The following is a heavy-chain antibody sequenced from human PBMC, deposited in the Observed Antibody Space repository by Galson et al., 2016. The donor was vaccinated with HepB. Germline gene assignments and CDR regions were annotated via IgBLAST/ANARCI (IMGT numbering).Heavy chain of an antibody. D-gene: IGHD4-17*01. CDR3: ARGVYGDHGWFDY. Sequence: SLRLSCAASGFTVSSNYMSWVRQAPGKGLEWVSVIYSGGTTYYADSVKGRFTISRDNSKNTLFLQMNTLRPEDTAVCYCARGVYGDHGWFDYWGQGTLVTVSS. CDR1: GFTVSSNY. CDR2: IYSGGTT. J-gene: IGHJ4*02. V-gene: IGHV3-66*02.